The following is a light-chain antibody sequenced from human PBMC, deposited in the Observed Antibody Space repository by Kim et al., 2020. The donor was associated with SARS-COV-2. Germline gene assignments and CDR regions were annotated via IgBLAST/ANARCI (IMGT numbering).Light chain of an antibody. CDR1: QSLIYSDGNIY. V-gene: IGKV2-30*01. CDR3: VHATPWPMHT. J-gene: IGKJ2*01. Sequence: DLVMTQSPLSLPVTLGQPASISCRSSQSLIYSDGNIYLNWFQQRPGLSPRRLIYKVFKRDSGVPDRFSGSGSGTDFTLRITRVEDEYVGVYYCVHATPWPMHTFGEGTKLEI. CDR2: KVF.